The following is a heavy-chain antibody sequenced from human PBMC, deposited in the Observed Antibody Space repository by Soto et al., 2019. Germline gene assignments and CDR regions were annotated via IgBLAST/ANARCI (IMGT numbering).Heavy chain of an antibody. CDR3: ARAARIAAAGSDWYFDL. CDR1: GFTFSSYN. Sequence: EVQLVESGGGLVQPGGSLRLSCAASGFTFSSYNMNWVRQAPGKGLEWVSYISSSSSTIYYADSVKGRFTISRDNAKNSLYLQMNSLRAEDTAVYYCARAARIAAAGSDWYFDLWGRGTLVTVSS. V-gene: IGHV3-48*01. CDR2: ISSSSSTI. J-gene: IGHJ2*01. D-gene: IGHD6-13*01.